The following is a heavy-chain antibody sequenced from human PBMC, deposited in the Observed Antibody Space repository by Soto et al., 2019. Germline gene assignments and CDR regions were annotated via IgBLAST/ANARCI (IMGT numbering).Heavy chain of an antibody. CDR2: ISTYNGDT. V-gene: IGHV1-18*01. D-gene: IGHD2-15*01. J-gene: IGHJ6*02. Sequence: ASVKVSCKASGYTFTSYDINWVRQAPGQGLEWMGWISTYNGDTNDAPKFQDRVTMTSDTSTSTVYMELRSLRSDDTAVYYCARAGAAPYYYYGMDVWGQGTRVTV. CDR1: GYTFTSYD. CDR3: ARAGAAPYYYYGMDV.